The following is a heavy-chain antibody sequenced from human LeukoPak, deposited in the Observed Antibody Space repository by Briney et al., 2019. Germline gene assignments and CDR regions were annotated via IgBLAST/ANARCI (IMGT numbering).Heavy chain of an antibody. J-gene: IGHJ5*02. Sequence: PGGSPRLSCEASGFNVNSYWMHWVRQAPGKGLVWVSLIRIDGSDTDYADSVRGGFTTSRDNAKNALYLQMDSLRVEDTAMYYCARDRGEGTPLDPWGQGTLVTVSS. D-gene: IGHD6-25*01. CDR1: GFNVNSYW. V-gene: IGHV3-74*01. CDR3: ARDRGEGTPLDP. CDR2: IRIDGSDT.